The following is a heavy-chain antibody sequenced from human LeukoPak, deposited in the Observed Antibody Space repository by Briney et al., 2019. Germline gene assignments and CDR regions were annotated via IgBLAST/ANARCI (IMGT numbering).Heavy chain of an antibody. Sequence: EASVKVSCKASGYTFTGYYMHWVRQAPGQGLEWMGCINPNSGGTNYAQKFQGRVTMTRDTSISTAYMELSRLRSDDTAVYYCARGITMVRGVIYFDYWGQGTLVTVSS. V-gene: IGHV1-2*02. CDR3: ARGITMVRGVIYFDY. J-gene: IGHJ4*02. D-gene: IGHD3-10*01. CDR2: INPNSGGT. CDR1: GYTFTGYY.